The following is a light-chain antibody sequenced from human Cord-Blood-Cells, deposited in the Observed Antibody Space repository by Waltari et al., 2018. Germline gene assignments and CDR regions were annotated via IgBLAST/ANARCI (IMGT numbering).Light chain of an antibody. J-gene: IGLJ2*01. V-gene: IGLV2-14*01. Sequence: QSALTQPASVSGSPGQSIPISCTGTRSAVGGYNYVSCYQQHPGKAPKLMIYDVSNRPSGVSNRFSGSKSGNTASLTISGLQAEDEADYYCSSYTSSSTLVVFGGGTKLTVL. CDR1: RSAVGGYNY. CDR3: SSYTSSSTLVV. CDR2: DVS.